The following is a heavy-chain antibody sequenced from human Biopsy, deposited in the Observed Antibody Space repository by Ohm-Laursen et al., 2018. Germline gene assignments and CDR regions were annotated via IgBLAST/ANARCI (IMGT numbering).Heavy chain of an antibody. CDR3: TRGGYYYDSLAYYYWFDP. CDR2: INAKTGDT. CDR1: GYTFTGYH. V-gene: IGHV1-2*02. J-gene: IGHJ5*02. D-gene: IGHD3-22*01. Sequence: SEKASCNVSGYTFTGYHVHSARQAPGQGLEWMGWINAKTGDTNYAQKFEGRVTMTRDTSISTAYVDLSSLRSDDTAVYYCTRGGYYYDSLAYYYWFDPWGQGTLVTVSS.